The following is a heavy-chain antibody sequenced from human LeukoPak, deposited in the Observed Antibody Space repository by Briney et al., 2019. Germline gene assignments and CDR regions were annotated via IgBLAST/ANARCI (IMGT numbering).Heavy chain of an antibody. CDR3: ARHRVPVTGFDS. CDR2: IYYSGST. D-gene: IGHD6-19*01. V-gene: IGHV4-59*08. J-gene: IGHJ4*02. CDR1: GGSISSYY. Sequence: SETLSLTCTVSGGSISSYYWSWIRQPPGKGLEWIGYIYYSGSTNYNPSLKSRVTISVDTSKNQFSLKLSSVTAADTAVYYCARHRVPVTGFDSWGQGSLVTVSS.